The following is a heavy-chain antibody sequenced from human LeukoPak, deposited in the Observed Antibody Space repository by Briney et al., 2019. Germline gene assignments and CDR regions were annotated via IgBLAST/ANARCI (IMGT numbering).Heavy chain of an antibody. V-gene: IGHV6-1*01. J-gene: IGHJ5*02. CDR3: ARGTHVAGTCCYAWFGP. CDR1: GDSVSSSTAA. CDR2: TYYKSKWYN. D-gene: IGHD2-2*01. Sequence: PSQTLSLTCAVSGDSVSSSTAAWNWIRQSPSRGLEWLGRTYYKSKWYNEYAISMKSRITINPDTSRNQFSLQLNSVTPEDTAVYYCARGTHVAGTCCYAWFGPWGQGTLVTVSS.